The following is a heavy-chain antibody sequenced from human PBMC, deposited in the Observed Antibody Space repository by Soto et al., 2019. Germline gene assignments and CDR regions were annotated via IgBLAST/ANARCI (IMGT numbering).Heavy chain of an antibody. CDR2: IYYSGST. D-gene: IGHD2-2*01. CDR3: ARSIVVVPAAIIWFDP. J-gene: IGHJ5*02. V-gene: IGHV4-30-4*01. Sequence: SETLSLTCTVSGGSISSGDYYWSWIRQPPGKGLEWIGYIYYSGSTYYNPSLKSRVTISVDTSKNQFSLKLSSVTAADTAVYYCARSIVVVPAAIIWFDPWGQGTLVTVSS. CDR1: GGSISSGDYY.